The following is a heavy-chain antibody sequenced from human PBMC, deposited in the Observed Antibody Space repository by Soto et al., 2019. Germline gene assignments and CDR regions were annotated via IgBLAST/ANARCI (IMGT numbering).Heavy chain of an antibody. Sequence: GASLRLSCAALGFPFTRYSMNWVRPAPGKGLEWVSSISSTTNYIYYGDSMKGRFTISRDNAKNSLYLEMNSLRAEDTAVYYCARESEDLTSNFDYWGQGTLVTVSA. J-gene: IGHJ4*02. CDR3: ARESEDLTSNFDY. CDR1: GFPFTRYS. CDR2: ISSTTNYI. V-gene: IGHV3-21*06.